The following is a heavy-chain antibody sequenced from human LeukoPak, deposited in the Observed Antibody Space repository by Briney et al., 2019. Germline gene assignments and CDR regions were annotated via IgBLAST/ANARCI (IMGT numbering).Heavy chain of an antibody. J-gene: IGHJ4*02. D-gene: IGHD2-2*01. CDR3: ARRLVTAGITDFFDS. CDR2: ISPAGDST. V-gene: IGHV3-23*01. CDR1: GCTFSDYS. Sequence: GGSLRLSCTASGCTFSDYSMSWVRQAPGAGLQWVSAISPAGDSTTDADSVKGRFTISRDNSKSTLYLQMNGLTAEDTALYYCARRLVTAGITDFFDSWGQGTLVSVSS.